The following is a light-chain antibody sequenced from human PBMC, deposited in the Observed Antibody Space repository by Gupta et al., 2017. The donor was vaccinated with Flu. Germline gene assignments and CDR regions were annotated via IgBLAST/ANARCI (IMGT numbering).Light chain of an antibody. V-gene: IGKV1-5*03. Sequence: GDRLTITCRASQSISNELAWYQQKPGKAPKVLIYAASSLESGVPSRFSGSGSGTEFTLTISSLQPDDFATYYCQQYKSYWTFGQGTKVEIK. CDR2: AAS. J-gene: IGKJ1*01. CDR1: QSISNE. CDR3: QQYKSYWT.